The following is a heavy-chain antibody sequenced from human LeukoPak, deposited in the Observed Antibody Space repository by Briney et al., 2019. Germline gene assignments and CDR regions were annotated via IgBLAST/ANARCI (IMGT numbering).Heavy chain of an antibody. D-gene: IGHD3-22*01. Sequence: PSQTLSLTCAVSGGSISSGGYSWSWIRQPPGKGLEWIGYIYHSGSTYYNPSLKSRVTISVDRSKNQFSLKLSSVTAADTAVYYCARMRGYDSSGYLSYYFDYWGQGTLVTVSS. CDR2: IYHSGST. V-gene: IGHV4-30-2*01. J-gene: IGHJ4*02. CDR3: ARMRGYDSSGYLSYYFDY. CDR1: GGSISSGGYS.